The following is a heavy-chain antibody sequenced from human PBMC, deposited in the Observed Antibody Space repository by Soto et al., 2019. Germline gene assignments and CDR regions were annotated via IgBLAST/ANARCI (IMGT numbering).Heavy chain of an antibody. J-gene: IGHJ6*02. V-gene: IGHV3-23*01. CDR2: ISGSDGTT. D-gene: IGHD3-3*01. Sequence: EVQLLESGGGLVQPGGSLRLSCAASGFTFDTYTMSWVCQAPGKGLEWVSSISGSDGTTYYADSVKGRFSISRDKSKNTLYLQMNSLRAEDTAIYYCAKLDFWNSYYGLDVWGQGTTVTVSS. CDR1: GFTFDTYT. CDR3: AKLDFWNSYYGLDV.